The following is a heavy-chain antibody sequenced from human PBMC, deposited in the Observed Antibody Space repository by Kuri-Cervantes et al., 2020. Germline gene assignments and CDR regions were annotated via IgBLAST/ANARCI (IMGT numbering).Heavy chain of an antibody. D-gene: IGHD3-16*01. J-gene: IGHJ5*02. CDR3: ARDHCSNYVWGMNWFDP. CDR1: GGSISSYY. V-gene: IGHV4-59*12. CDR2: IYYSGST. Sequence: GSLRLSCTVSGGSISSYYWSWIRQPPGKGLEWIGYIYYSGSTNYNPSLKSRVTISVDTSTNQFSLKLSSVTAADTAVYYCARDHCSNYVWGMNWFDPWGQGTLVTVSS.